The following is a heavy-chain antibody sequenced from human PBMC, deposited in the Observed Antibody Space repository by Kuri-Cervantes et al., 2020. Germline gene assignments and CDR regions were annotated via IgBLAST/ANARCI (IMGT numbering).Heavy chain of an antibody. CDR1: GFTFSSYE. D-gene: IGHD1-14*01. CDR2: IKQDGSEK. CDR3: ARETESDAFDI. J-gene: IGHJ3*02. Sequence: GGSLRLSCSASGFTFSSYEMNWVRQAPGKGLEWVANIKQDGSEKYYVDSVKGRFTISRDNAKNSLYLQMNSLRAEDTAVYYCARETESDAFDIWGQGTMVTVSS. V-gene: IGHV3-7*01.